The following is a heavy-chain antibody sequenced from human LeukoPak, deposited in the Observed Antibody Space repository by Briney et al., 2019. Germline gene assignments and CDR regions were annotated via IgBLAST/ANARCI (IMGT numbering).Heavy chain of an antibody. J-gene: IGHJ4*02. Sequence: GGSLRLSCAASGFTFGNYAIHWVRQVPGEGLEWVAIITHNGGTQYYADSVKGRFTISRDNSQSTVFLQMNSLRPEDTAVYYCARDAQSGAFSDFDYWGREPWSPSPQ. CDR2: ITHNGGTQ. CDR1: GFTFGNYA. V-gene: IGHV3-30-3*01. CDR3: ARDAQSGAFSDFDY. D-gene: IGHD1-26*01.